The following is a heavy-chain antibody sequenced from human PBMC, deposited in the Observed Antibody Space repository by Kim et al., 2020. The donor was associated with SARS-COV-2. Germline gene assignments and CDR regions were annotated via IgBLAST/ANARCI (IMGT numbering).Heavy chain of an antibody. CDR1: GFTFSSYA. CDR2: ISGSGGST. V-gene: IGHV3-23*01. Sequence: GGSLRLSCAASGFTFSSYAMSWVRQAPGKGLEWVSAISGSGGSTYYADSVKGRFTISRDNSKNTLYLQMNSLRAEDTAVYYCAKEVYYGSGENYYYGMDVWGQGTTVTVPS. J-gene: IGHJ6*02. CDR3: AKEVYYGSGENYYYGMDV. D-gene: IGHD3-10*01.